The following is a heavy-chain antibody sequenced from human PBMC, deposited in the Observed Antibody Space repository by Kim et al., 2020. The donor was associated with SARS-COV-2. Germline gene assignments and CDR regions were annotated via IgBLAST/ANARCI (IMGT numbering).Heavy chain of an antibody. CDR2: IYYSGST. V-gene: IGHV4-39*01. Sequence: SETLSLTCTVSGGSISSSSYYWGWIRQPPGKGLEWIGSIYYSGSTYYNPSLKSRVTISVDTSKNQFSLKLSSVTAADTAVYCCARHGFPQWLDHPLSYWGQGTLVTVSS. D-gene: IGHD6-19*01. CDR3: ARHGFPQWLDHPLSY. CDR1: GGSISSSSYY. J-gene: IGHJ4*02.